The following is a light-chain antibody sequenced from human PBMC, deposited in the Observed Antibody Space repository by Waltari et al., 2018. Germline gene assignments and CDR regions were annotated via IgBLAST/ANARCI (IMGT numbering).Light chain of an antibody. Sequence: QSALTQPASVSGSPGQSITISCTGTSSYVGGYNYVSWYQQHPGKAPKLMSYEVSNRPSGVSNRFSGSKSGNTASLTISGLQAEDEADYYCSSYTSSSTLVFGGGTKLTVL. CDR2: EVS. CDR1: SSYVGGYNY. CDR3: SSYTSSSTLV. J-gene: IGLJ3*02. V-gene: IGLV2-14*01.